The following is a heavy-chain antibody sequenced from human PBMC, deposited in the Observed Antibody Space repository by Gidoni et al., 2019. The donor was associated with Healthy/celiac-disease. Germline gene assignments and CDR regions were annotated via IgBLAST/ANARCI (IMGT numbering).Heavy chain of an antibody. CDR1: GYPFPGYY. D-gene: IGHD3-10*01. CDR2: INPNSGGT. J-gene: IGHJ4*02. CDR3: ARDQVDGSGSYVFDY. V-gene: IGHV1-2*02. Sequence: QVQLVQSGAEVTKPGSSVKVSCKASGYPFPGYYMHWVRQAPGQGLEWMGWINPNSGGTNYAQKFQGRVTMTRDTSISTAYMELSRLRSDDTAVYYCARDQVDGSGSYVFDYWGQGTLVTVSS.